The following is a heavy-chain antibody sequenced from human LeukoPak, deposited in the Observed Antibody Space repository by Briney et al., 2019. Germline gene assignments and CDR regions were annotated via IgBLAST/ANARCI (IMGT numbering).Heavy chain of an antibody. Sequence: SVKVSCKASGGTFSSYAISWVRQAPGQGLEWMGRIIPILGIANYAQKFQGRVTITADKSTSTAYMELSSLRSEDTAVYYCARDYGFMITFGGVPGAFDIWGQGTMVTVSS. CDR3: ARDYGFMITFGGVPGAFDI. CDR2: IIPILGIA. J-gene: IGHJ3*02. V-gene: IGHV1-69*04. D-gene: IGHD3-16*01. CDR1: GGTFSSYA.